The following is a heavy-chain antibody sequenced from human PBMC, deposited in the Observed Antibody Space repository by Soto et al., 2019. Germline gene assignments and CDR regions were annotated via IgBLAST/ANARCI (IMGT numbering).Heavy chain of an antibody. Sequence: SETLSLTCTVSGGSVTSGTFYWSWIRQPPGKGLEWIGEIYYNENTNYNPSLKSRVTISADTSKNQFSLRLSSVTAADTAVYYCARVAPMIAWFSPWVRGDLIT. CDR1: GGSVTSGTFY. CDR3: ARVAPMIAWFSP. J-gene: IGHJ5*02. CDR2: IYYNENT. D-gene: IGHD2-21*01. V-gene: IGHV4-61*01.